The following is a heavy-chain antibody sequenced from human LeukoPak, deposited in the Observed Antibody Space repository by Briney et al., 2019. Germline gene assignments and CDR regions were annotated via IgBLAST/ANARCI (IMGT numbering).Heavy chain of an antibody. CDR2: IYSGGST. D-gene: IGHD5-24*01. V-gene: IGHV3-66*01. Sequence: GGSLRLSCAASGFTVSSNSMSWVRQAPGKGLEWVSVIYSGGSTYYADSVKGRFTISRDNSKNTLYLQMNSLRAEDTAVYYCARELWLQEYYFDCWGQGTLVSVSS. CDR1: GFTVSSNS. CDR3: ARELWLQEYYFDC. J-gene: IGHJ4*02.